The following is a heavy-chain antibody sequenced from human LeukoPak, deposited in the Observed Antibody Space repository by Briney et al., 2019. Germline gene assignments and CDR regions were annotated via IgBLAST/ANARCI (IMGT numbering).Heavy chain of an antibody. CDR1: GFTFDDYA. CDR3: AKDNGFRGGSYTDY. J-gene: IGHJ4*02. V-gene: IGHV3-9*01. D-gene: IGHD1-26*01. Sequence: PGGSLRLSRAASGFTFDDYAMHCVRQAPGKGLEWVSCISWNSGRIGYADSVNRRFNISRDNAKNSLYLQMNSLGAEDTALYYCAKDNGFRGGSYTDYWGQGTLVTVSS. CDR2: ISWNSGRI.